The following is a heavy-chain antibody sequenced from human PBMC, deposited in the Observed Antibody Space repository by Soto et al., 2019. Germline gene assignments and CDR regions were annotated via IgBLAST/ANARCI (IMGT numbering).Heavy chain of an antibody. CDR3: ASCCGSSSPDY. V-gene: IGHV4-59*01. Sequence: SETLSLTCTVSGGSISSYYWSWIRQPPGKGLEWIGYVYYSGSTNYNPSLKSRVTISVDTSKNQFSLKLSSVTAADTAVYYCASCCGSSSPDYWGQGTLVTVSS. CDR2: VYYSGST. CDR1: GGSISSYY. J-gene: IGHJ4*02. D-gene: IGHD6-6*01.